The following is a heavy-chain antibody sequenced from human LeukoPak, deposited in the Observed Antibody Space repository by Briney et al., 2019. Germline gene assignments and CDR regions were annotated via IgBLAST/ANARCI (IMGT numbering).Heavy chain of an antibody. CDR2: IYYSGST. CDR3: ARGFLSQVVPAARWYGMDV. CDR1: GGSISSSSYY. V-gene: IGHV4-39*07. D-gene: IGHD2-2*01. Sequence: PSETLSLTCTVSGGSISSSSYYWGWIRQPPGKGLEWIGSIYYSGSTNYNPSLKSRVTISVDTSKNQFSLKLSSVTAADTAVYYCARGFLSQVVPAARWYGMDVWGQGTTVTVSS. J-gene: IGHJ6*02.